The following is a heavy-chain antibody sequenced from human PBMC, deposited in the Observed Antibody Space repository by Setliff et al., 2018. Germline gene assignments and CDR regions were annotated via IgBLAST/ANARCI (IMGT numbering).Heavy chain of an antibody. J-gene: IGHJ6*03. CDR3: ARHKSNGSGSYPSLYMDV. CDR2: TYYSGDT. Sequence: SETLSLTCTVSGGSLRSNFWGWIRQPPGKGLEWIGSTYYSGDTSYNPSLKSRVTMSVDMSRNQFSLKLSSVTAADTAVYYCARHKSNGSGSYPSLYMDVWGKGIMVTVSS. CDR1: GGSLRSNF. D-gene: IGHD3-10*01. V-gene: IGHV4-39*01.